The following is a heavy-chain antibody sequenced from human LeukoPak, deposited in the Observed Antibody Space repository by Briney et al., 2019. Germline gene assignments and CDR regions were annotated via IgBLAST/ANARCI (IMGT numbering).Heavy chain of an antibody. CDR1: RFTFSSYW. D-gene: IGHD3-3*01. Sequence: PGGSLRLSCTASRFTFSSYWMNWVRQAPGKGLEWVANIKQDGSEKYYVDSVKGRFTISRDNAKNSLYLQMNSLRAEDTAMYYCVKPITISGATDPFDIWGQGTMVTVSS. V-gene: IGHV3-7*01. J-gene: IGHJ3*02. CDR2: IKQDGSEK. CDR3: VKPITISGATDPFDI.